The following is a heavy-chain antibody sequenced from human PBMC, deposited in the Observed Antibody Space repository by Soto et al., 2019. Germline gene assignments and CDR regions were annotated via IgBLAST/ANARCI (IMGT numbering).Heavy chain of an antibody. CDR2: IYDSGDA. V-gene: IGHV4-59*03. D-gene: IGHD3-3*01. CDR1: GGSISSYF. CDR3: VSSRTAVFGDALDI. J-gene: IGHJ3*02. Sequence: SETLSLTCSVSGGSISSYFKNWIRQAPGKGLEWIGCIYDSGDANYNPSLKSRVTISLDTSKNQFSLKLNSVTPADTAVYYCVSSRTAVFGDALDIWALGTMVTVSS.